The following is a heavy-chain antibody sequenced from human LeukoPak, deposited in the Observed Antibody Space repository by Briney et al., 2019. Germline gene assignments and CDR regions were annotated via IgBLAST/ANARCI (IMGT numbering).Heavy chain of an antibody. CDR1: DYSISSGYD. CDR3: ARHFYYGKYYFDY. V-gene: IGHV4-38-2*01. D-gene: IGHD3-10*01. Sequence: SETLSLTCAVSDYSISSGYDWGWTRQPPGKGLEWIGSIYHSGNTYYNPSLKSRVTISVDTPKNQFSLKLTSVTAADTAVYYCARHFYYGKYYFDYWGQGTLVTVSS. CDR2: IYHSGNT. J-gene: IGHJ4*02.